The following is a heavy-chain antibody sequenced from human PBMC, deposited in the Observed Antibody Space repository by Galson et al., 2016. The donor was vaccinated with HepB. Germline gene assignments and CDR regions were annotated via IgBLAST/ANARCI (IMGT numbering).Heavy chain of an antibody. CDR2: ISSSSGYI. CDR1: GFTFSSYN. D-gene: IGHD6-19*01. V-gene: IGHV3-21*01. CDR3: ARGYSSGCDYLYYFDN. J-gene: IGHJ4*02. Sequence: SLRLSCAASGFTFSSYNMNWVRQAPGKGLEWVSTISSSSGYIYYADSVKGRFTISRDNSKNSLYLQMNSLRAEDTAVYYCARGYSSGCDYLYYFDNWGQGTLVTVSS.